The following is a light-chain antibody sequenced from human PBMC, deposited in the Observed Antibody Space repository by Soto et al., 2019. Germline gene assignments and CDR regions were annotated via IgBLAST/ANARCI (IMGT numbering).Light chain of an antibody. CDR3: QQSYSTPLT. Sequence: DIEMTQSPSSLSASVGDSVTITCRASQTINTYLNWYQQKPGKAPKLLIYDVSTLQSGVPLRFSGGGSGTNFTLTISSLQPEDFATYYCQQSYSTPLTFGGGIKVEIK. J-gene: IGKJ4*01. V-gene: IGKV1-39*01. CDR1: QTINTY. CDR2: DVS.